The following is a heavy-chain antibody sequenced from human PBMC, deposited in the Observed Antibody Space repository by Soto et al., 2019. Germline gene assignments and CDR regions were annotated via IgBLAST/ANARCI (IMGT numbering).Heavy chain of an antibody. CDR2: IWRAGLI. Sequence: DVQLVETGGELIQPGGSLKLSCAASGFTVSSKYMSWVRQAAGKGLEWVSVIWRAGLIYYADSVRRRFTVSRHISKNILSPKMISLRADVTGVYDCAKEAPMNVWGQGTTVTLSS. V-gene: IGHV3-53*02. CDR3: AKEAPMNV. CDR1: GFTVSSKY. J-gene: IGHJ6*02.